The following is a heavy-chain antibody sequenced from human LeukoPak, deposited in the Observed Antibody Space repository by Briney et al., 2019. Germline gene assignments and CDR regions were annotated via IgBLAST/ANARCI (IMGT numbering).Heavy chain of an antibody. J-gene: IGHJ4*02. D-gene: IGHD6-19*01. CDR1: GFTFSSYA. CDR2: ISGSGGST. CDR3: AKGTGYSSGWYNY. Sequence: GGSLRLSCAASGFTFSSYAMSWVRQAPGKGLEWVSAISGSGGSTYYADSVKGRFTISRDNSKSTLYLQMNSLRAEDTAVYYCAKGTGYSSGWYNYWGQGTLVTVSS. V-gene: IGHV3-23*01.